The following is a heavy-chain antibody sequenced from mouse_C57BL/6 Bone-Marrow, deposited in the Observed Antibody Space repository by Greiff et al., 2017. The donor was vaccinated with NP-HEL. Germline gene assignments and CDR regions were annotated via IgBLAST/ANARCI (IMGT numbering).Heavy chain of an antibody. CDR3: VRFYYDYLYAMDY. J-gene: IGHJ4*01. V-gene: IGHV10-1*01. Sequence: EVQLVESGGGLVQPKGSLKLSCAASGFSFNTYAMNWVRQAPGKGLEWVARIRSKSNNYATYYADSVKDRFTISRDDSESMLYLQMNNLKTEDTAMYYCVRFYYDYLYAMDYWGQGTSVTVSS. CDR1: GFSFNTYA. D-gene: IGHD2-4*01. CDR2: IRSKSNNYAT.